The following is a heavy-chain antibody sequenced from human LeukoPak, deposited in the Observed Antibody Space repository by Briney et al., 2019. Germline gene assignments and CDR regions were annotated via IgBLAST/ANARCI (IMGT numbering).Heavy chain of an antibody. J-gene: IGHJ4*02. Sequence: GESLKISCKGSGYSFTTNWIGWVRQMPGKGLEWMGIIYPGDSETRYSPSFQGQVTISVDKSINTAYLQWSSLKASDTAMYYCARRYTYGDLRYFDYWGQGTLVTVSS. CDR2: IYPGDSET. V-gene: IGHV5-51*01. CDR1: GYSFTTNW. D-gene: IGHD4-17*01. CDR3: ARRYTYGDLRYFDY.